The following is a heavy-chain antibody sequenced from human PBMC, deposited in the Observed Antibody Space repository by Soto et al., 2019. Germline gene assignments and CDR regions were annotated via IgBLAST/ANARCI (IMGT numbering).Heavy chain of an antibody. D-gene: IGHD4-17*01. CDR2: IYYSGST. CDR3: ARDTNSDYGDYDYYYYGMDV. V-gene: IGHV4-59*12. J-gene: IGHJ6*02. Sequence: SETLSLTCTVSGGSISSYYWSWIRQPPGKGLEWIGYIYYSGSTNYNPSLKSRVTISVDTSKNQFSLKLSSVTAADTAVYYCARDTNSDYGDYDYYYYGMDVWGQGTTVTVSS. CDR1: GGSISSYY.